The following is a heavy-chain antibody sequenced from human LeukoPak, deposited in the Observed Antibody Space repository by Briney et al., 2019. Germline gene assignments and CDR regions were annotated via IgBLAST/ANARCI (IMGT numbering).Heavy chain of an antibody. Sequence: GGSLRLSCSASGFTFSSYAMHWVRQAPGKGLEYVSAISSNGGSTYYADSVKGRFTISRGNSKNTLYLQMSSLRAEDTAVYYCARHDTAMATDYGMDVWGQGTTVTVSS. D-gene: IGHD5-18*01. J-gene: IGHJ6*02. CDR1: GFTFSSYA. V-gene: IGHV3-64D*06. CDR2: ISSNGGST. CDR3: ARHDTAMATDYGMDV.